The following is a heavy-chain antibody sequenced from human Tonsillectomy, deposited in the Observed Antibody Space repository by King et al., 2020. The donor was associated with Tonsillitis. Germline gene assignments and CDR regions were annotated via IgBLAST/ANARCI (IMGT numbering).Heavy chain of an antibody. Sequence: VQLQQWGAGLLKPSETLSLTCAVYGGSFSTYYWSWIRQPPGKGLEWIGEINHSGSTNYNPSLKSRVTISVDTSKNQFSLKVSSVTAADTALYYCARGSLTFFGVAPHYWGQGTLVTVSS. J-gene: IGHJ4*02. CDR3: ARGSLTFFGVAPHY. CDR1: GGSFSTYY. V-gene: IGHV4-34*01. CDR2: INHSGST. D-gene: IGHD3-3*01.